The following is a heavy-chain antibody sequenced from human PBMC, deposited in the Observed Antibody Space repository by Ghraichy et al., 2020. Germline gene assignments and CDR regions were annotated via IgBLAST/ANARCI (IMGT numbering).Heavy chain of an antibody. CDR1: GFTFSSYW. CDR3: ARDGRTDLWSTFVN. D-gene: IGHD3-3*01. CDR2: INPDGSQK. J-gene: IGHJ4*02. Sequence: GGSLRLSCATSGFTFSSYWMSWVRQAPGKGLEWVANINPDGSQKSYLDSVKGRFTIARDNAKNSLYLQMNSLGGEDTSVYYCARDGRTDLWSTFVNWGQGTLVTVSS. V-gene: IGHV3-7*01.